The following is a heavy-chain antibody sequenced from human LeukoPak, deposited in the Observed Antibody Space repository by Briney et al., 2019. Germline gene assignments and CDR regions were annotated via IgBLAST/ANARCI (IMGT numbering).Heavy chain of an antibody. Sequence: SETLSLTCTVSGGSISPLYWSWIRQPPGKGLEFIGYIYYTGSTNFNPSLKSRVALSVDTSKNQISLKLNSVPAADTAVYYCARGGVAAKYSFDFWGQGTLVTVSS. V-gene: IGHV4-59*11. CDR2: IYYTGST. D-gene: IGHD3-10*01. CDR3: ARGGVAAKYSFDF. CDR1: GGSISPLY. J-gene: IGHJ4*02.